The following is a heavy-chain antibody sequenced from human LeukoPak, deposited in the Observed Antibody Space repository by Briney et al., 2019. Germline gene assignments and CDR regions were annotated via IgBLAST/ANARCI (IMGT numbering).Heavy chain of an antibody. V-gene: IGHV1-18*01. D-gene: IGHD1-26*01. CDR1: GYTFTSYG. Sequence: VASEKVSCKASGYTFTSYGISWVRQAPGQGLEWMGWISAYNGNTNYAQKLQGRVTMTTDTSTSTAYMELRSLRSDDTAVYYCARDVVGATYQYYFDYWGQGTLVTVSS. CDR2: ISAYNGNT. CDR3: ARDVVGATYQYYFDY. J-gene: IGHJ4*02.